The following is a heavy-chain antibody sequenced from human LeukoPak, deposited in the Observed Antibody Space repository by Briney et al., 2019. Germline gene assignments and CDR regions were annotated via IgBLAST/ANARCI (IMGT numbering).Heavy chain of an antibody. Sequence: PGGSLRLSCAASGFTFSSYAMSWVRQAPGKGLEWVSAISGSGGSTYYADSVKGRFTISRDNSKNTLYLQMNGLRAEDTAVYYCAKDEIRLSSISYWGQGTLVTVSS. CDR1: GFTFSSYA. CDR3: AKDEIRLSSISY. D-gene: IGHD6-13*01. V-gene: IGHV3-23*01. J-gene: IGHJ4*02. CDR2: ISGSGGST.